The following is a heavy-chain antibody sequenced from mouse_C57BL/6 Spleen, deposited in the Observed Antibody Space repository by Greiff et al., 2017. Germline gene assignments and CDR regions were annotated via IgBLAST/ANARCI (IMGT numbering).Heavy chain of an antibody. J-gene: IGHJ2*01. V-gene: IGHV1-82*01. Sequence: VQLQESGPELVKPGASVKISCKASGYAFSSSWMNWVKQRPGKGLEWIGRIYPGDGDTNYNGKFKGKATLTADKSSSTAYMQLSSLTSEDSAVYFCARSDSTIFDYGGQGTTLTVSS. CDR3: ARSDSTIFDY. CDR2: IYPGDGDT. CDR1: GYAFSSSW. D-gene: IGHD2-1*01.